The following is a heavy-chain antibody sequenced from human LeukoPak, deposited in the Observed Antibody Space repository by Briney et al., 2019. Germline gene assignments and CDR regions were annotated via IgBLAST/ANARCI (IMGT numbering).Heavy chain of an antibody. V-gene: IGHV1-69*05. CDR2: IIPIFGTA. J-gene: IGHJ6*03. CDR1: GGTFSSYA. CDR3: ARATLGYCSGGSCYSPFYYYYYMDV. D-gene: IGHD2-15*01. Sequence: SVKVSCKASGGTFSSYAISWVRQAPGQGLEWMGGIIPIFGTANYAQKFDGRVTITTDESTSTAYMELSSLRSEDTAVYYCARATLGYCSGGSCYSPFYYYYYMDVWGKGTTVTVSS.